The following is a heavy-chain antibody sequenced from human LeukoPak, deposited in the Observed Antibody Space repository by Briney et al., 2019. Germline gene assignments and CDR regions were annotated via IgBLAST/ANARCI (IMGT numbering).Heavy chain of an antibody. CDR3: AKSHASIWNVYDY. Sequence: GGSLSLSCATSIFTLSSYAMRWVRVPPGKGLERVSAISGSGDSTYYADSVKGRFTISRDNSKNTLFLQMNSLRAEDTAVYDCAKSHASIWNVYDYWGQGTLVTVSS. V-gene: IGHV3-23*01. CDR2: ISGSGDST. J-gene: IGHJ4*02. D-gene: IGHD1-1*01. CDR1: IFTLSSYA.